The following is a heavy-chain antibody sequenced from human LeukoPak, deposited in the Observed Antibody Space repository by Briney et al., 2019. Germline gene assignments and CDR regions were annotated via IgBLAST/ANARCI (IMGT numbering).Heavy chain of an antibody. V-gene: IGHV3-53*04. Sequence: PGGSLRLSCAASGFTGNNNFMGWVRQAPGKGLEWVSGIYADGSTYYADSVKGRFTLSRHVSENTLSLEMNSLRPEDTALYYCARESSVSGWFIYWGQGTLVTVSS. CDR1: GFTGNNNF. D-gene: IGHD6-19*01. CDR3: ARESSVSGWFIY. J-gene: IGHJ4*02. CDR2: IYADGST.